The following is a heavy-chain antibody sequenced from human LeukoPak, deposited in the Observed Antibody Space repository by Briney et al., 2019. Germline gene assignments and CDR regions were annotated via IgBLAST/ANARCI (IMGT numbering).Heavy chain of an antibody. CDR2: ISWNSAST. CDR1: GFTFDDYA. Sequence: PGGSLRLSCAASGFTFDDYAMHWVRQAPGKGLEWVSGISWNSASTAYADSVKGRFTISRKDAKNSLYLQMNSLRPEDTALYFCATRSGSFAFDYWGQGTLVTVSS. J-gene: IGHJ4*02. D-gene: IGHD3-10*01. CDR3: ATRSGSFAFDY. V-gene: IGHV3-9*01.